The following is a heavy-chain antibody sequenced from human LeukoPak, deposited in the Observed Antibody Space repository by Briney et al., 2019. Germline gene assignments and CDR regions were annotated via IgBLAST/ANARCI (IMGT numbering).Heavy chain of an antibody. CDR1: GGSISNYY. CDR2: IYYSGST. J-gene: IGHJ6*02. V-gene: IGHV4-59*01. D-gene: IGHD2-2*01. Sequence: PSETLSLTCTVSGGSISNYYWSWIRQPPGKGLEWIGHIYYSGSTNYNPSLKSRVTISVDTSKNQFSLKLSSVTAADTAVYYCARDLVVVPAAGPYYYYYGMDVWGQGTTVTVSS. CDR3: ARDLVVVPAAGPYYYYYGMDV.